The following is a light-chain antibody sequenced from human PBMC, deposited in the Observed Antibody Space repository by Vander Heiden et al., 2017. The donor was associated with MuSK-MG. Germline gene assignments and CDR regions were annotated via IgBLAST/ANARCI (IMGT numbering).Light chain of an antibody. J-gene: IGLJ2*01. CDR2: DVS. CDR3: SSYTSSSTLV. V-gene: IGLV2-14*03. CDR1: SSDVGGYNY. Sequence: QSALTQPASVSGSPGQSITISCTGTSSDVGGYNYVSWYQQHPGKAPKLMIYDVSNRPSRVSNRFSGSESGNTASLTISGLQAEDEADYYCSSYTSSSTLVFGGGTKLTVL.